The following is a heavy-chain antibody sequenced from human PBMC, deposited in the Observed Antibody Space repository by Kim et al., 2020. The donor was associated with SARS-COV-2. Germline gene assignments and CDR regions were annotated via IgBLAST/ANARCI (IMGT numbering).Heavy chain of an antibody. Sequence: SETLSLTCTVSGGSISSGGYYWSWIRQHPGKGLEWIGYIYYSGSTYYNPSLKSRVTISVDTSKNQFSLKLSSVTAADTAVYYCARDSGYCSGGSCQEPGPVDYWGQGTLVTVSS. CDR1: GGSISSGGYY. J-gene: IGHJ4*02. D-gene: IGHD2-15*01. V-gene: IGHV4-31*03. CDR2: IYYSGST. CDR3: ARDSGYCSGGSCQEPGPVDY.